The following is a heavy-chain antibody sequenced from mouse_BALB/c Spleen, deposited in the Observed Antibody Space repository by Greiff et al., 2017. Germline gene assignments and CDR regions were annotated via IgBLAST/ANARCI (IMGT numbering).Heavy chain of an antibody. CDR3: ARSHYGSSLFAY. V-gene: IGHV1-4*01. CDR2: INPSSGYT. Sequence: VKLQESGAELARPGASVKMSCKASGYTFTSYTMHWVKQRPGQGLEWIGYINPSSGYTNYNQKFKDKATLTADKSSSTAYMQLSSLTSEDSAVYYCARSHYGSSLFAYWGQGTLVTVSA. D-gene: IGHD1-1*01. CDR1: GYTFTSYT. J-gene: IGHJ3*01.